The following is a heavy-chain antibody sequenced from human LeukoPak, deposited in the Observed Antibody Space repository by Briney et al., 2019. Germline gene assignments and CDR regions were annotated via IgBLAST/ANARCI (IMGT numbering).Heavy chain of an antibody. CDR2: FDPEDGET. Sequence: ASVKVSCKVSGYTLTELSMHWVRQAPGKGLEWMGGFDPEDGETIYAQKFQGRVTMTEDTSTDTAYMELSSLRSEDTAVYYCATDTPYYGGIFSFDYWGQGTLVTVSS. J-gene: IGHJ4*02. CDR1: GYTLTELS. D-gene: IGHD4-23*01. V-gene: IGHV1-24*01. CDR3: ATDTPYYGGIFSFDY.